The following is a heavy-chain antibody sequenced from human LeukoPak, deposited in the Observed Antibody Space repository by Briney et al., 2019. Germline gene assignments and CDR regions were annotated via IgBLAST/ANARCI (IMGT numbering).Heavy chain of an antibody. Sequence: PGGFLRLSCAASGFTFSSYWMSWVRQAPGKGLEWVANIKQDGSEKYYVDSVKGRFTISRDNAKNSLYLQMNSLRAEDTAVYYCARGGSYCSSTRCYDTLGYFDLWGRGTLVTVSS. J-gene: IGHJ2*01. V-gene: IGHV3-7*01. CDR2: IKQDGSEK. D-gene: IGHD2-2*01. CDR3: ARGGSYCSSTRCYDTLGYFDL. CDR1: GFTFSSYW.